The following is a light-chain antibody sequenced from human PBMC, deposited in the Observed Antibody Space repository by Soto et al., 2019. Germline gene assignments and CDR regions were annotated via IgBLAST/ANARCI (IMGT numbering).Light chain of an antibody. V-gene: IGKV3-15*01. J-gene: IGKJ2*02. CDR2: GAS. CDR1: QSVSND. Sequence: EIVMTQSPATLSVSPGERATLSCRASQSVSNDLAWYQQKPGQAPSLLIYGASTRATGIPARFSGSGSGTEFTLTISSLQYEDFAVYYCQQYNNWPPSTFGQGTKLEIK. CDR3: QQYNNWPPST.